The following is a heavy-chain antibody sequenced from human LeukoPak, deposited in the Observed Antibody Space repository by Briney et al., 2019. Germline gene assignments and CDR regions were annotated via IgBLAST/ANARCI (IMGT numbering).Heavy chain of an antibody. CDR3: ARARGGAAAGRDAFDV. CDR1: GFIFSSYG. J-gene: IGHJ3*01. D-gene: IGHD6-25*01. V-gene: IGHV3-33*01. Sequence: GGSLRLSCAASGFIFSSYGMHWIRQAPGKGLEWVAVIWYDGSNKYYADSVKGRFTISRDNSKKTLYLQMNSLRVEDTAVYYCARARGGAAAGRDAFDVWGQGTMVTVSS. CDR2: IWYDGSNK.